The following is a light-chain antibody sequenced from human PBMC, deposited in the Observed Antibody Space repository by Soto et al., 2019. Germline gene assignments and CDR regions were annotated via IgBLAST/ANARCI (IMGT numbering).Light chain of an antibody. CDR1: QSVGSNY. CDR2: AAS. Sequence: EIVLTQSPGTLSLPPGERATLSCRASQSVGSNYLAWYQQKPGQAPRLLIFAASSRASDIPDRFSGSGSGTDFTLTISRLEPEDFAVYYCQQYGGSPPYTFGRGTKLEI. J-gene: IGKJ2*01. CDR3: QQYGGSPPYT. V-gene: IGKV3-20*01.